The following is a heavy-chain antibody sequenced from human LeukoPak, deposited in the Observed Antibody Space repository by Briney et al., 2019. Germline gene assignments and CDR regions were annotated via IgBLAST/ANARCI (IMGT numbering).Heavy chain of an antibody. CDR3: ATAPSSIFDY. D-gene: IGHD2-2*01. CDR1: GFTVSSKY. J-gene: IGHJ4*02. Sequence: GGSLRLSCAASGFTVSSKYMSWVRQAPGKGLEWVSVIFSGGTTFYADSVKGRFTISRDNSENTLYLQMNSLRAEDTAVYYCATAPSSIFDYWGQGTLVTVSS. CDR2: IFSGGTT. V-gene: IGHV3-66*01.